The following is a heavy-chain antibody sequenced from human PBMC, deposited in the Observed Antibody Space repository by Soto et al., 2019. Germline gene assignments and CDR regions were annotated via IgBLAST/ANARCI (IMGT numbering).Heavy chain of an antibody. J-gene: IGHJ1*01. CDR2: ISYDGSNK. D-gene: IGHD6-19*01. Sequence: QVQLVESGEGVVQPGRSLRLSCAASGFTFSSYGMHWVRQAPGKGLEWVAVISYDGSNKYYADSVKGRFTISRDNSKNTLYLQMNSLRAEDTAVYYCAKEQGIAVAGTVYFQHWGQGTLVTVSS. V-gene: IGHV3-30*18. CDR1: GFTFSSYG. CDR3: AKEQGIAVAGTVYFQH.